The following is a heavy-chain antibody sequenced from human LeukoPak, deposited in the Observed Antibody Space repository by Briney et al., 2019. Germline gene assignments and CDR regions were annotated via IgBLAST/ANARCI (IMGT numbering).Heavy chain of an antibody. CDR1: GFTFSIYS. J-gene: IGHJ4*02. Sequence: KPGGSLRLSCAVSGFTFSIYSMNWVRQTAGRGLEWASSISGDSSGMYYRDSVKGRFTISRDNAKNLLHLQMNSLRAEDTAVYYCVRGTSDTVTDDFDYWGPGTVVTVSS. D-gene: IGHD4-17*01. CDR3: VRGTSDTVTDDFDY. V-gene: IGHV3-21*01. CDR2: ISGDSSGM.